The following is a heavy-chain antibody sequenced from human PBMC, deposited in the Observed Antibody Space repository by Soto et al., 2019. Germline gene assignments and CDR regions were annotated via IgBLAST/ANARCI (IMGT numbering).Heavy chain of an antibody. D-gene: IGHD2-21*01. J-gene: IGHJ5*02. V-gene: IGHV4-59*02. CDR3: ARDGRACCNHYFDP. CDR2: TSYYGNT. CDR1: AGSVASYH. Sequence: NPSQTMSLTCFVSAGSVASYHWSWIRQFTKKGLDRNPYTSYYGNTYYNPTRLSRVTITLATSMNQLCLKLTPMSVTHTAADSCARDGRACCNHYFDPWRPGTLVTVST.